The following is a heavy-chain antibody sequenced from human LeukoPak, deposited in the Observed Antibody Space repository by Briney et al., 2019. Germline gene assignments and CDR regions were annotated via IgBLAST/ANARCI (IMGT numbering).Heavy chain of an antibody. D-gene: IGHD3-3*01. J-gene: IGHJ4*02. V-gene: IGHV1-2*02. CDR2: INPNSGGT. Sequence: GASVKVSCKASGYTFTGYYMHWVRQAPGQGLEWMGWINPNSGGTNYAQKFQGRVTMTRVTSISTAYMELSRLRSDDTAVYYCARGEGISITIFGVVLDYWGQGTLVTVSS. CDR1: GYTFTGYY. CDR3: ARGEGISITIFGVVLDY.